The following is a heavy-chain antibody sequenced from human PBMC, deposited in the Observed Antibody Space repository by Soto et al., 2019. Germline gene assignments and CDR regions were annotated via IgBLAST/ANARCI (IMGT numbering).Heavy chain of an antibody. V-gene: IGHV3-30-3*01. D-gene: IGHD1-26*01. CDR1: GFTFSSYA. Sequence: GGSLRLSCAASGFTFSSYAMHWVRQAPGKGLEWVAVISYDGSNKYYADSVKGRFTISRDNSKNTLYLQMNSLRADDTAVYYCAKEIKPVSSPWDFDYWGQGTLVTVSS. CDR3: AKEIKPVSSPWDFDY. CDR2: ISYDGSNK. J-gene: IGHJ4*02.